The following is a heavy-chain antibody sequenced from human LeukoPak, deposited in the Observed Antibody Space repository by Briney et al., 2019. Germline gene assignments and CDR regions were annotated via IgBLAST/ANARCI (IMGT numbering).Heavy chain of an antibody. D-gene: IGHD3-22*01. CDR2: INPSGDPT. CDR1: GYTFTSYY. Sequence: ASVKVSCKASGYTFTSYYMHWVRQAPGQGLEWVGIINPSGDPTTYAQKFQGRVTMTSDMSTSTVYMELSSLRSEDTAVYYCARSSGYYSSLFYMHVWGKGTTVTVSS. J-gene: IGHJ6*03. V-gene: IGHV1-46*01. CDR3: ARSSGYYSSLFYMHV.